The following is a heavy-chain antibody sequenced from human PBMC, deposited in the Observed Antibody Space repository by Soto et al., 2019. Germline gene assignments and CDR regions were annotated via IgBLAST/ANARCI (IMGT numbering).Heavy chain of an antibody. CDR3: AREGRFYGDYDSPFDY. CDR2: IYYSGST. J-gene: IGHJ4*02. D-gene: IGHD4-17*01. Sequence: QVQLQESGPGLVKPSQTLSLTCTVSGGSISSGDYYWSWIRQPPGKGLEWIGYIYYSGSTYYNPSLKSRVTISVDTSKNQFSLKLSSVTAADTAVYYCAREGRFYGDYDSPFDYWGQGTLVTVSS. V-gene: IGHV4-30-4*01. CDR1: GGSISSGDYY.